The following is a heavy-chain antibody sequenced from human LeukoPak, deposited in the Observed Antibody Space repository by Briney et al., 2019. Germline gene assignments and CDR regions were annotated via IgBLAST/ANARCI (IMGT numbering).Heavy chain of an antibody. CDR1: GFTFSSYA. CDR3: AKVQGIVGPSDY. D-gene: IGHD1-26*01. J-gene: IGHJ4*02. V-gene: IGHV3-23*01. Sequence: QAGGSLRHSCAASGFTFSSYAMSWVRQAPGKGLEWVSAISGSGGSTYYADSVKGRFTISRDNSKNTLYLQMNSLRAEDTAVYYCAKVQGIVGPSDYWGQGTLVTVSS. CDR2: ISGSGGST.